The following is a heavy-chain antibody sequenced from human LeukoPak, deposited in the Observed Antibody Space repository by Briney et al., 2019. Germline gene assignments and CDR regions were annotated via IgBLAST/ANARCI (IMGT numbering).Heavy chain of an antibody. J-gene: IGHJ4*02. Sequence: GSLRLSCAASGFTFSTHSMNWVRQAPGKGLEWIGSVYRSGTTYYDPSLKSRVTISVDTSKNQISLKVRSVTAADTAMYYCARENWVFDYWGQGILVTVSS. CDR1: GFTFSTHSM. CDR2: VYRSGTT. D-gene: IGHD7-27*01. V-gene: IGHV4-38-2*02. CDR3: ARENWVFDY.